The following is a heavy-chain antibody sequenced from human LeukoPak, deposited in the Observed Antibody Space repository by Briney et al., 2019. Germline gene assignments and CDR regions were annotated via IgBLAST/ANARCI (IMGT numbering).Heavy chain of an antibody. J-gene: IGHJ4*02. V-gene: IGHV4-59*01. CDR2: IYYSGST. Sequence: PSETLSLTCTVSGGSISSYYWSWIRQPPGKGLEWIGYIYYSGSTNYNPSLKSRVTISVDTSKNQFSLKLSSVTAADTAVYYCARGNDFWSGTHDYWGQGTLVTVSS. CDR1: GGSISSYY. D-gene: IGHD3-3*01. CDR3: ARGNDFWSGTHDY.